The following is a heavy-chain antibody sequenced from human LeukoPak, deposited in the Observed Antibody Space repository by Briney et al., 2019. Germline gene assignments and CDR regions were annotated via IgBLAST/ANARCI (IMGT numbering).Heavy chain of an antibody. V-gene: IGHV3-23*01. CDR2: ISGSGGST. Sequence: PGGSPRLSCAASGFTFSSYAMSWVRQAPGKGLEWVSTISGSGGSTYYADSVKGRFTISRDISKNTLFLQMNSLRADDTAVYYCAKAKYSSSSDLLDYWGQGTLVTVSS. D-gene: IGHD6-6*01. CDR3: AKAKYSSSSDLLDY. J-gene: IGHJ4*02. CDR1: GFTFSSYA.